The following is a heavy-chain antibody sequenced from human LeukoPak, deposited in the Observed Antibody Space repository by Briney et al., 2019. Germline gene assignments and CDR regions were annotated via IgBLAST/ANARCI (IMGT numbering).Heavy chain of an antibody. V-gene: IGHV3-21*01. J-gene: IGHJ3*02. CDR1: GFTFSSYS. Sequence: GGSLRLSCAASGFTFSSYSMNWVRQAPGKGLEWVSSISSSSSYIYYADSVKGRFTISRDNAKNSLYLQMNSLRAEDTALYYCARSRGAMTGYYDAFDIWGQGTMVTVSS. CDR2: ISSSSSYI. D-gene: IGHD3-9*01. CDR3: ARSRGAMTGYYDAFDI.